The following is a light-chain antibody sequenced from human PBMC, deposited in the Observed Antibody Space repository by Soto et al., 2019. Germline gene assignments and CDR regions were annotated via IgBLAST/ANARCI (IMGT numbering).Light chain of an antibody. Sequence: THSPSTLSASVGDRVTITCRASHSISSRLAWYQQKPGKAPKLLIYKASSLKSGVPSRFSGSGSGTEFTLTIRSLQPDDSATYYCQQYHSFPVTFGQGTKVDIK. J-gene: IGKJ1*01. CDR2: KAS. CDR1: HSISSR. CDR3: QQYHSFPVT. V-gene: IGKV1-5*03.